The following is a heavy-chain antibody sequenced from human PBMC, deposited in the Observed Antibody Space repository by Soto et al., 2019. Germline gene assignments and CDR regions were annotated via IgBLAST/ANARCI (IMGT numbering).Heavy chain of an antibody. Sequence: GGSLRLSCAASGFTFSSYGMHWVRQAPGKGLEWVAVISYDGSNKYYADSVKGRFTISRDNSKNTLYLQMNSLRAEDTAVYYCTRSITGFSYADSWGRGTLVTVSS. CDR3: TRSITGFSYADS. CDR2: ISYDGSNK. CDR1: GFTFSSYG. J-gene: IGHJ4*02. V-gene: IGHV3-30*03. D-gene: IGHD2-2*01.